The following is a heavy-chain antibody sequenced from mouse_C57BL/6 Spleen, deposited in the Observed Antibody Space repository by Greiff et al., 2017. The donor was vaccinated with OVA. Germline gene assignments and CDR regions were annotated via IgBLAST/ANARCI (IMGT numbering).Heavy chain of an antibody. D-gene: IGHD2-5*01. CDR1: GYTFTSYW. CDR2: IYPGSGST. Sequence: QVQLQQPGAELVKPGASVKMSCKASGYTFTSYWITWVKQRPGQGLEWIGDIYPGSGSTNYNEKFKSKATLTVDTSSSTAYMQLSSLTSEDSAVYYCARWAYYSNHRDWYFDVWGTGTTVTVSS. CDR3: ARWAYYSNHRDWYFDV. V-gene: IGHV1-55*01. J-gene: IGHJ1*03.